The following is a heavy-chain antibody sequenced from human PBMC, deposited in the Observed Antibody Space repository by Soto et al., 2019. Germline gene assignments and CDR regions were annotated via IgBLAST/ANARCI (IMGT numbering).Heavy chain of an antibody. V-gene: IGHV4-59*01. D-gene: IGHD6-6*01. CDR3: ARAWGQLVPPYYFDY. J-gene: IGHJ4*02. CDR2: ISYSGST. CDR1: GASISNFY. Sequence: SETLSLTCTVSGASISNFYWSWIRQPPGKGLEWLGYISYSGSTNYNPSLKSRVTISVDTSKTQFSLNLSSVTAADTAVYFCARAWGQLVPPYYFDYWGQGTLVTVSS.